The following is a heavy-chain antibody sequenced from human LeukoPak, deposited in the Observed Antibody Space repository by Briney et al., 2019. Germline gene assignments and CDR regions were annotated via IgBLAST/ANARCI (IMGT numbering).Heavy chain of an antibody. D-gene: IGHD4-17*01. CDR3: ARPHVGTVSNWFDS. J-gene: IGHJ5*01. CDR2: INSDGSGT. V-gene: IGHV3-74*01. Sequence: GGSLRLSCAASGFDLSDFWVHWVRQAPGKGLARVARINSDGSGTSYADSVEGRFTISRDNAKNTLYLQMNSLRVEDTAVYYCARPHVGTVSNWFDSWGQGTLVTVSS. CDR1: GFDLSDFW.